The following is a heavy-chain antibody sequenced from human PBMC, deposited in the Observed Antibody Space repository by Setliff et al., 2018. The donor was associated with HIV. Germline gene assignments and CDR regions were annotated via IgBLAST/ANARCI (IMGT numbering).Heavy chain of an antibody. V-gene: IGHV4-59*01. CDR1: GGSINNYF. J-gene: IGHJ5*02. D-gene: IGHD2-8*01. CDR3: ARTGWAQLIQGAWFGP. CDR2: LYYTGRA. Sequence: PSETLSLTCTVSGGSINNYFWSWIRQPPGKGLEWLGCLYYTGRANYNPSLKSRLTVSVDTSKNQFSLKLSSVTAADTAVYYCARTGWAQLIQGAWFGPWGQGVLVTVSS.